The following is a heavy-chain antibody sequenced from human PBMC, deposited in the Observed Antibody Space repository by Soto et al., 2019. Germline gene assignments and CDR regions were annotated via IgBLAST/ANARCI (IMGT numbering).Heavy chain of an antibody. CDR3: ARVVSH. CDR1: GGSISSCGYY. Sequence: QVQLQESGPGLVKPSQTLSLTCTVSGGSISSCGYYWSWSRQHPVKGLEWIGYIYYSGSNYYNPSLKSRVTISVDTSKNQFSLKLSSVTAADTAEYYCARVVSHWGQGTLVTVSS. J-gene: IGHJ4*02. V-gene: IGHV4-31*03. CDR2: IYYSGSN. D-gene: IGHD2-21*01.